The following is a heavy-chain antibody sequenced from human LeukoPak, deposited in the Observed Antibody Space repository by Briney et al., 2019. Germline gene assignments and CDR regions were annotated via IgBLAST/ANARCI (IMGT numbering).Heavy chain of an antibody. D-gene: IGHD3-22*01. J-gene: IGHJ4*02. CDR3: TKTTTGYSSGQYPGWPADH. CDR2: IFGSGGSA. Sequence: TGGSLRLSCTASGFTFNNYAMYWVRQAPRKGLEWVAGIFGSGGSAHYADSVKGRFTISRDNPKNTVYLQMDSLRGEDTAVYYCTKTTTGYSSGQYPGWPADHWGQGALVTVSS. V-gene: IGHV3-23*01. CDR1: GFTFNNYA.